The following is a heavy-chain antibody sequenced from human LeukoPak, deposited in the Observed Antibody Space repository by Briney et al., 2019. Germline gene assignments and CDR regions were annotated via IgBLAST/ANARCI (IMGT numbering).Heavy chain of an antibody. CDR2: ISSSSTTI. Sequence: GSLRLSCAASGFTFRRYSMNWVRQAPGKGLEWVSYISSSSTTIYHADSVKGRFTISRDNAKNSLYLQMNSLRAEDTAVYFCARSYYDSDGYSFDCWGQGTLVTVSS. V-gene: IGHV3-48*04. CDR1: GFTFRRYS. J-gene: IGHJ4*02. D-gene: IGHD3-22*01. CDR3: ARSYYDSDGYSFDC.